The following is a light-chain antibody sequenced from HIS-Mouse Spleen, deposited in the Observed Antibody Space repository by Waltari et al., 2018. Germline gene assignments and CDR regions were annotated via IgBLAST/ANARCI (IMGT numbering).Light chain of an antibody. CDR3: GTWDSSLSAVV. J-gene: IGLJ2*01. CDR2: DNN. Sequence: QSVLTQPPSVSAAPGQKVTISCSGRSSNIGTNYVSWYQQLPGTAPKLLIYDNNKRPSGIPDRFSGSKSGTSATLGITGLQTGDEADYYCGTWDSSLSAVVFGGGTKLNVL. CDR1: SSNIGTNY. V-gene: IGLV1-51*01.